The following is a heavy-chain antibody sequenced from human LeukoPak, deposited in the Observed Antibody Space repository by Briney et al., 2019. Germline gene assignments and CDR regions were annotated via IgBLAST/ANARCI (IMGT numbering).Heavy chain of an antibody. J-gene: IGHJ6*02. D-gene: IGHD2/OR15-2a*01. CDR1: GFTFSSYW. V-gene: IGHV3-74*01. CDR2: ISTDGSSR. CDR3: ASYLTSIPSGMDV. Sequence: GGSLRLSCAASGFTFSSYWMHWLRQEPRKGLVWVSRISTDGSSRSYADSVKGRFTISRDNGKNALYLQMNSLRAEDTAVYYCASYLTSIPSGMDVWGQGATVTVSS.